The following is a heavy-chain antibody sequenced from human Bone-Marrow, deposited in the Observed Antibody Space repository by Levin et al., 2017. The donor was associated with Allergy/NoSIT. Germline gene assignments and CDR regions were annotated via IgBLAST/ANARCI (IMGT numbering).Heavy chain of an antibody. V-gene: IGHV3-30-3*01. CDR3: VRPPSGYTHGRPRSDSFEV. D-gene: IGHD5-18*01. Sequence: SCAASGFIFSAYAMHWVRQAPGKGLEWVAIISFDGSNKYSADSVKGRITITRDNSKNTVFLQLNSLGAEDTGLYYCVRPPSGYTHGRPRSDSFEVWGQGTMVTVSS. J-gene: IGHJ3*01. CDR1: GFIFSAYA. CDR2: ISFDGSNK.